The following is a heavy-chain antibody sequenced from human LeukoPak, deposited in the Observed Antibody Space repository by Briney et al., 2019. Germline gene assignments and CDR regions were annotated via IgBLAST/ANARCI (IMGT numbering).Heavy chain of an antibody. CDR1: GFTFSDYY. J-gene: IGHJ5*02. V-gene: IGHV4-39*01. D-gene: IGHD1-26*01. CDR2: IYYSGST. CDR3: ARHALHSGSYAEYRGRDNWFDP. Sequence: GSLRLSCAASGFTFSDYYMSWIRQPPGKGLEWIGSIYYSGSTYYNPSLKSRVTISVDTSKNQFSLKLNSVTAADTAVYYCARHALHSGSYAEYRGRDNWFDPWGQGTLVTVSS.